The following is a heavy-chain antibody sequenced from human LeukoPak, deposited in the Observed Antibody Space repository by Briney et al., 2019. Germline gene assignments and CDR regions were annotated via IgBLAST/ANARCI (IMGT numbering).Heavy chain of an antibody. J-gene: IGHJ4*02. D-gene: IGHD3-16*01. CDR1: GFTLGSYS. Sequence: GGSLRLSCAASGFTLGSYSMSWVRQAPGKGLEWVAALSVGGGDTYYADSVKGRFTISRDISKSTLYLQMNGLRAGDTATYYCARDYTEGITWYYYFDYWGQGTLVSVSS. V-gene: IGHV3-23*01. CDR3: ARDYTEGITWYYYFDY. CDR2: LSVGGGDT.